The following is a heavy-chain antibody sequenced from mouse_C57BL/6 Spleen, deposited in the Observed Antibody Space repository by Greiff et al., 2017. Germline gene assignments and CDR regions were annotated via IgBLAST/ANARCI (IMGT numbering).Heavy chain of an antibody. J-gene: IGHJ3*01. CDR1: GFSLTSYG. V-gene: IGHV2-5*01. CDR2: IWRGGST. D-gene: IGHD1-1*01. CDR3: AKTDYYGSSYQFAY. Sequence: QVQLQQSGPGLVQPSQSLSITCTVSGFSLTSYGVHWVRQSPGKGLEWLGVIWRGGSTDYNAAFMSRLSITKDNSKSQVFFKMNSLQGDNTAIYYCAKTDYYGSSYQFAYWGQGTLVTVSA.